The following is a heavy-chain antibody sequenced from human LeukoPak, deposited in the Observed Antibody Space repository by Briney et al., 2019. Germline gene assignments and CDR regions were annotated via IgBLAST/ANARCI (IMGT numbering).Heavy chain of an antibody. Sequence: PGRALRLSCAASGFTFSSHGIHWVRQAPGKGLEWVAVISYDGSDKYYADSVKGRFTISRDNAKNSLYLQMNSLRAEDTAVYYCARGNRPPDYWGQGTLVTVSS. CDR1: GFTFSSHG. CDR2: ISYDGSDK. CDR3: ARGNRPPDY. J-gene: IGHJ4*02. V-gene: IGHV3-30*03.